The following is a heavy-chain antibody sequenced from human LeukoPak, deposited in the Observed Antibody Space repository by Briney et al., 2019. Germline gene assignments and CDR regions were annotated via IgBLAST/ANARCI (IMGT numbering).Heavy chain of an antibody. CDR2: INPNSGGT. V-gene: IGHV1-2*02. CDR1: GYTFTGYY. CDR3: ARVRAVSPTLSY. Sequence: ASVKVSCKASGYTFTGYYMHWVRQAPGQGLEWMGWINPNSGGTNYAQKFQGRVTMTRDTSISTAHMELSRLRSDDTAVYYCARVRAVSPTLSYWGQGTLVTVSS. D-gene: IGHD1-14*01. J-gene: IGHJ4*02.